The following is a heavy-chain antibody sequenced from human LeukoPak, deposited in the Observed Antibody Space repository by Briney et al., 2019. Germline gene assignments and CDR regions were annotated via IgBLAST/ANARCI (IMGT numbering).Heavy chain of an antibody. V-gene: IGHV1-2*02. D-gene: IGHD2-21*01. CDR3: ARGIRQPRGAFDI. CDR2: INPNSGGT. Sequence: ASVKVSCKASGYTFTGYYMHWVRQAPGQGLEWMGWINPNSGGTNYAQKLQGRVTMTTDTSTSTAYMELRSLRSDDTAVYYCARGIRQPRGAFDIWGQGTMVTVSS. CDR1: GYTFTGYY. J-gene: IGHJ3*02.